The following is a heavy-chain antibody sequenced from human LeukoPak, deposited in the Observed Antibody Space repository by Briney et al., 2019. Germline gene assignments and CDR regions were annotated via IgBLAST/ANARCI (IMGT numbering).Heavy chain of an antibody. Sequence: GGSLRLPCAASGFTLSSYAMTWVRQAPGRGLEWVSSVDGGGGTYYADSVKGRFTISRDNSKNTLYLQMNSLRAEDTAVYYCAKVPAAIFVVYLDYWGQGTLVTVSS. D-gene: IGHD2-2*02. V-gene: IGHV3-23*01. CDR1: GFTLSSYA. J-gene: IGHJ4*02. CDR2: VDGGGGT. CDR3: AKVPAAIFVVYLDY.